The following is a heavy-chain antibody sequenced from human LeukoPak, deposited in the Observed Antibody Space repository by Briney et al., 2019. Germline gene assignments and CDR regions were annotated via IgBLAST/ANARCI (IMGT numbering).Heavy chain of an antibody. Sequence: GASVKVSCKVSGYTLTELSMHWVRQAPGQRLEWMGWINAGNGNTKYSQKFQGRVTITRDTSASTAYMELSSLRSEDTAVYYCARVWSWEDFDYWGQGTLVTVSS. D-gene: IGHD1-26*01. CDR1: GYTLTELS. V-gene: IGHV1-3*01. CDR3: ARVWSWEDFDY. J-gene: IGHJ4*02. CDR2: INAGNGNT.